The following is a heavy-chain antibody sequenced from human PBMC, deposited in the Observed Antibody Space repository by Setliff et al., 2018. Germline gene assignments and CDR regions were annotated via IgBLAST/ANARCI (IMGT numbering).Heavy chain of an antibody. J-gene: IGHJ4*02. CDR3: TTRGVATVHQDC. V-gene: IGHV3-73*01. Sequence: GGSLRLSCAASGFTFSGSAMHWVRQASGKGLEWVGRIRSRPDNYATAYAASVKGRFTISRDDSKNTAYLQMNSLKTEDTAVYYCTTRGVATVHQDCWGQGTLVTVSS. CDR2: IRSRPDNYAT. D-gene: IGHD5-12*01. CDR1: GFTFSGSA.